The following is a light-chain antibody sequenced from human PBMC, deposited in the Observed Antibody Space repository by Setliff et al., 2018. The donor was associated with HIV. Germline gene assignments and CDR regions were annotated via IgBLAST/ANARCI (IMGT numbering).Light chain of an antibody. CDR2: EVT. CDR1: SSDVGGYNY. V-gene: IGLV2-14*01. J-gene: IGLJ1*01. CDR3: NSYTTSGTRV. Sequence: QSVLTQPASMSGSPGQSIIISCTGTSSDVGGYNYVSWFQQHPGKAPKLIIYEVTNRPSGVSDRFSGSKSVNTASLTISGLQTEDEADYYCNSYTTSGTRVFGTGTKVTVL.